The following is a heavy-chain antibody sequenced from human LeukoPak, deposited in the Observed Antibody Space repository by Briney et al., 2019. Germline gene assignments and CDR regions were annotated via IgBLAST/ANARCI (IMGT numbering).Heavy chain of an antibody. CDR3: ARQPGYCSGGSCYPEGYFDY. J-gene: IGHJ4*02. CDR1: GGSISSSSYY. V-gene: IGHV4-39*01. Sequence: PSETLSLTCTVSGGSISSSSYYWGWIRQPPGKGLEWIGSIYYSGSTYYNPSLKSRVTISVDTSKNQFSLKLSSVTAADTAVYYCARQPGYCSGGSCYPEGYFDYWGQGTLVTVSS. D-gene: IGHD2-15*01. CDR2: IYYSGST.